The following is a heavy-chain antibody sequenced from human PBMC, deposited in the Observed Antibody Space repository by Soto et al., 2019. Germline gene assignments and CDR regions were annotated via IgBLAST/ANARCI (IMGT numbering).Heavy chain of an antibody. Sequence: SVKVSCKVSGSRFSNYVISWVRQAPGHGLEWLGRIIPIFNSTKYAQNFQGRVTITADKSTSTASLELSSLRSDDTAVYYCAREGRGKKAGYNGLVSLGYWGQGTLGTVPQ. CDR3: AREGRGKKAGYNGLVSLGY. V-gene: IGHV1-69*06. CDR1: GSRFSNYV. D-gene: IGHD2-2*02. J-gene: IGHJ4*02. CDR2: IIPIFNST.